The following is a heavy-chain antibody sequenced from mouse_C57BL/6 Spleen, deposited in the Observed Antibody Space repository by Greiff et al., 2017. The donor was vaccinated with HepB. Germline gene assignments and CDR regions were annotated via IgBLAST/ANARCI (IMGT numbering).Heavy chain of an antibody. V-gene: IGHV1-82*01. CDR3: ARGIYYGNSFFDY. CDR1: GYAFSSSW. CDR2: IYPGDGDT. J-gene: IGHJ2*01. Sequence: QVQLQQSGPELVKPGASVKISCKASGYAFSSSWMNWVKQRPGKGLEWIGRIYPGDGDTNYNGKFKGKATLTADKSSSTAYMQLSSLTSEDSAVYFCARGIYYGNSFFDYWGQGTTLTVSS. D-gene: IGHD2-1*01.